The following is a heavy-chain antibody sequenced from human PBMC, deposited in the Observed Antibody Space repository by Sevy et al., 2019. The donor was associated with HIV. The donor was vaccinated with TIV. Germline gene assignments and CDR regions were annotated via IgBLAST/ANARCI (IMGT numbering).Heavy chain of an antibody. CDR1: GYTFTGQY. Sequence: ASVKVSCKASGYTFTGQYIHWVRQAPGQGLEWMGWINPNSGNTNYAQEFQGRVTMTRDTSISTAYMELSGLKSDDAAVYYCSRDLRLRGYSYGCFDYWGQGTLVTVSS. CDR3: SRDLRLRGYSYGCFDY. V-gene: IGHV1-2*02. D-gene: IGHD5-18*01. J-gene: IGHJ4*02. CDR2: INPNSGNT.